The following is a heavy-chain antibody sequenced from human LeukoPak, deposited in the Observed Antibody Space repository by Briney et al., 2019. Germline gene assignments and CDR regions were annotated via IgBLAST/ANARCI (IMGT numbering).Heavy chain of an antibody. V-gene: IGHV3-30-3*01. CDR3: PRDPGPATARGRAGYYFDY. CDR2: ISKDGSNK. D-gene: IGHD3-10*01. Sequence: PGGSLRLSCAASGFTFTDYGMHWVRQSPGKGLEWVAVISKDGSNKYYADSVKGRFTISRDNSKNTLYMQMNSLRTEDTAVYYCPRDPGPATARGRAGYYFDYWGQGAVVTVSS. J-gene: IGHJ4*02. CDR1: GFTFTDYG.